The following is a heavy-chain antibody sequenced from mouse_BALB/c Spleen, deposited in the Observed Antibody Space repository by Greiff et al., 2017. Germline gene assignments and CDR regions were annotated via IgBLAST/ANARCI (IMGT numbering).Heavy chain of an antibody. D-gene: IGHD2-2*01. J-gene: IGHJ3*01. CDR1: GFTFSSYA. CDR3: ARHGYEAWFAY. Sequence: EVQVVESGGGLVKPGGSLKLSCAASGFTFSSYAMSWVRQSPEKRLEWVAEISSGGSYTYYPDTVTGRFTISRDNAKNTLYLQMSSLKSEDTAMYYCARHGYEAWFAYWGQGTLVTVSA. V-gene: IGHV5-9-4*01. CDR2: ISSGGSYT.